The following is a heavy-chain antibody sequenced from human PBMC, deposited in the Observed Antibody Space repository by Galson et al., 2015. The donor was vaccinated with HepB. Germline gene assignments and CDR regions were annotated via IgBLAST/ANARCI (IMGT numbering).Heavy chain of an antibody. Sequence: SLRLSCAASGFTFGSYWIHWVRQAPGKGLEWVDNISLDGSANFYVDSVKGRFTISRDNAKNSVYLQMSSLRAEDTAVYYCGVKDSGYWGQGTLVTVSS. CDR1: GFTFGSYW. J-gene: IGHJ4*02. D-gene: IGHD3-10*01. CDR3: GVKDSGY. V-gene: IGHV3-7*01. CDR2: ISLDGSAN.